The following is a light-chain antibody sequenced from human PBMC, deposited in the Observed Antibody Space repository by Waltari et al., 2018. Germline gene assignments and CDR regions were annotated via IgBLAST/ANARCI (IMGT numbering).Light chain of an antibody. V-gene: IGKV1-33*01. CDR3: QQYDNLPPLFT. Sequence: DIQMTQSPSSLSASVGDRVTITCQASQDISNYINWYQDKPGEARRLLISGGSKLQTGVPSMFSGSGSVTYFSFTISSLQPEDFATYYCQQYDNLPPLFTFGPGTKVD. J-gene: IGKJ3*01. CDR1: QDISNY. CDR2: GGS.